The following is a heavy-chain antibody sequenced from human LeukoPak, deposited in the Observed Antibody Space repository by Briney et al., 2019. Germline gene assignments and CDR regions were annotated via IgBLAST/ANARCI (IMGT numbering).Heavy chain of an antibody. Sequence: GGSLRLTCAASGFTFSDFYMSWIRQAPGKGLEWVSYITSAGRAIYYADSVQGRFTISRDNARNSLYLQMNGLRAEDTAVYYCASDIVATSGDFWGQGTLVTVSS. V-gene: IGHV3-11*01. CDR3: ASDIVATSGDF. CDR2: ITSAGRAI. D-gene: IGHD5-12*01. J-gene: IGHJ4*02. CDR1: GFTFSDFY.